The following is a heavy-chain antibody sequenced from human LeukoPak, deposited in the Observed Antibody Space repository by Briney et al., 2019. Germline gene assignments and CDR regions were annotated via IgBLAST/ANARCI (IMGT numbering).Heavy chain of an antibody. J-gene: IGHJ5*02. D-gene: IGHD4-17*01. CDR2: INPNSGGT. CDR3: ARDPPGHDYGDP. Sequence: ASVKVSCKASGYTFTGYYMHWVRQAPGQGLEWMGWINPNSGGTNYAQKFQGRVTMTRDTSISTACMELSRLRSDDTAVYYCARDPPGHDYGDPWGQGTLVTVSS. V-gene: IGHV1-2*02. CDR1: GYTFTGYY.